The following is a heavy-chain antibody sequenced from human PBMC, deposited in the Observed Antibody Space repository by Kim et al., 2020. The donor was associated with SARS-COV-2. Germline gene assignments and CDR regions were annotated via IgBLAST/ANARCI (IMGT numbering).Heavy chain of an antibody. J-gene: IGHJ6*03. CDR1: GYTFTSYA. V-gene: IGHV1-8*01. CDR3: ARGHLKSIVVVIAPRPYYYYMDV. Sequence: ASVKVSCKASGYTFTSYAINWVRQATGQGLEWMGWMNPNSGNTGYAQKFQGRVTMTRNTSISTAYVELSSLRSEDTAVYYCARGHLKSIVVVIAPRPYYYYMDVWGKGTTVTVSS. CDR2: MNPNSGNT. D-gene: IGHD2-21*01.